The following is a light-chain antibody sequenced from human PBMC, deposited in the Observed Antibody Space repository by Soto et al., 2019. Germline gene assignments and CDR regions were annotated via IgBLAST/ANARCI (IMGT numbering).Light chain of an antibody. CDR1: QSVSSSY. J-gene: IGKJ1*01. Sequence: EIVLTQSPGTLSLSPGERATLSCRASQSVSSSYLAWYQQKPGQAPRLLIYGASSRATGIPDRFSGSGSGTDFTLTISSLRPDDFATYYCQQYSSSPQTFGQGTKVDI. CDR3: QQYSSSPQT. V-gene: IGKV3-20*01. CDR2: GAS.